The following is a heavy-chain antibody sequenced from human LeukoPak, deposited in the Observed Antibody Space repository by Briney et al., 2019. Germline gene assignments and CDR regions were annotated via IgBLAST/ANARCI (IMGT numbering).Heavy chain of an antibody. V-gene: IGHV3-53*01. J-gene: IGHJ6*02. CDR3: ARDLGYCSGGSCYYYYYGMDV. D-gene: IGHD2-15*01. CDR2: IYSGGST. CDR1: GFTVSSNY. Sequence: PGGSLRLSCAASGFTVSSNYVSWVRQAPGKGLEWVSVIYSGGSTYYADSVKGRFTISRDNSKNTLYLQMNSLRAEDTAVYYCARDLGYCSGGSCYYYYYGMDVWGQGTTVTVSS.